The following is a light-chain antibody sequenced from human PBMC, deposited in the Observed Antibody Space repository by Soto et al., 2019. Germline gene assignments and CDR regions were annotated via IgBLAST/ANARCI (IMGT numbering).Light chain of an antibody. CDR3: SSYTSSSIDYV. Sequence: QSVLTQPASVSGSPGQSITISCTGTSSDVGGYNYVSWYQQHPGKAPKLMIYEVSNRPSGVSNRFSGSKSGNTASLTISGIQAEDEADYYCSSYTSSSIDYVFGTGTKLTVL. J-gene: IGLJ1*01. V-gene: IGLV2-14*01. CDR2: EVS. CDR1: SSDVGGYNY.